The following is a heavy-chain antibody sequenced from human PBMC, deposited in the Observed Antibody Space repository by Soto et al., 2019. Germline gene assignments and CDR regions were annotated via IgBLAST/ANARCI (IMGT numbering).Heavy chain of an antibody. CDR1: GGSISSSSYY. CDR2: IYYSGST. CDR3: ARDGDSSPFDN. D-gene: IGHD6-13*01. V-gene: IGHV4-39*07. Sequence: SETLSLTCTVSGGSISSSSYYWGWIRQPPGKGLEWIGSIYYSGSTNYNPSLKSRVTISVDTSKNQFSLKLSSVTAADTAVYYCARDGDSSPFDNWGQGTLVTVSS. J-gene: IGHJ4*02.